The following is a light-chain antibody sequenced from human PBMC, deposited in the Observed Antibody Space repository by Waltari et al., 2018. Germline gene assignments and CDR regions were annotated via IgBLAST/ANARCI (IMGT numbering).Light chain of an antibody. Sequence: DIQMTQSPSSVSASVGDRVTITCRASQGISSWLDWYQQKPGKAPKLRIYAASSLQSGVPSRFSGSGSRTDFTLTIRSLQPEDFATYYCQQANSFPRTFGQGTKVEIK. CDR3: QQANSFPRT. J-gene: IGKJ1*01. CDR1: QGISSW. CDR2: AAS. V-gene: IGKV1-12*01.